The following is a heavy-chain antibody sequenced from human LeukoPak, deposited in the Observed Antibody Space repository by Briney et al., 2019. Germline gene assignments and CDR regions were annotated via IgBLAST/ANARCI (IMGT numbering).Heavy chain of an antibody. D-gene: IGHD3-10*01. CDR3: ATDPYGSGSYTPSFDY. V-gene: IGHV1-46*01. CDR2: INPSGGST. Sequence: ASVKVSCKASGYTFTSYYMHWVRRAPGQGLEWMGIINPSGGSTSYAQKFQGRVTMTRDMSTSTAYMELSSLRSEDTAVYYCATDPYGSGSYTPSFDYWGQGTLVTVSS. J-gene: IGHJ4*02. CDR1: GYTFTSYY.